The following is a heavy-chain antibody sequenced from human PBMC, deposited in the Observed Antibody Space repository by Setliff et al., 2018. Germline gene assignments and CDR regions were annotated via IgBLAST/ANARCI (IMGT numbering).Heavy chain of an antibody. CDR3: IVAGNYFDY. Sequence: ETLSLTCSVSGGSIDSHYWSWIRQPPGKGLEWIGSIRSKAFSYATRYTESMKGRFTISRDDSKNTAYLQMDSLNTEDTAVYYCIVAGNYFDYWGQGTLVTVSS. CDR2: IRSKAFSYAT. V-gene: IGHV3-73*01. CDR1: GGSIDSHY. J-gene: IGHJ4*02. D-gene: IGHD5-12*01.